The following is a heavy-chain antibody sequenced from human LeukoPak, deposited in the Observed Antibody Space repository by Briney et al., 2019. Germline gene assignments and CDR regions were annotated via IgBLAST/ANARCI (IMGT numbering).Heavy chain of an antibody. D-gene: IGHD1-26*01. CDR1: GFTFDDYM. V-gene: IGHV3-43*01. CDR3: VRGGVGGCFDN. J-gene: IGHJ4*02. CDR2: ISWDGDTT. Sequence: GGSLRLSCAASGFTSGFTFDDYMFHWVRQTPGKGLEWVSLISWDGDTTDYAESVKGRFTISRDNSKNSVYLQMNSLRTEDTALYYCVRGGVGGCFDNWGQGTLVTVSS.